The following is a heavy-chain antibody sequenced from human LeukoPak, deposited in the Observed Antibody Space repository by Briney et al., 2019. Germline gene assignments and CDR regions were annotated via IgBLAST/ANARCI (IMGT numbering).Heavy chain of an antibody. CDR1: GGSFSGYY. CDR2: INHSGST. J-gene: IGHJ4*02. D-gene: IGHD3-10*01. V-gene: IGHV4-34*01. Sequence: SETLSLTCAVYGGSFSGYYWSWIRQPPGKGLEWIGEINHSGSTNYNPSLKSRVTISVDTSKNQFSLKLSSVPAADTAVYYCARGLEAFGAPSDYWGQGTLVTVSS. CDR3: ARGLEAFGAPSDY.